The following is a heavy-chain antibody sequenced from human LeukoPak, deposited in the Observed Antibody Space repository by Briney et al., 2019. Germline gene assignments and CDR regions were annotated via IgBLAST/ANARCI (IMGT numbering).Heavy chain of an antibody. CDR1: GYTFTSYD. Sequence: ASVKVSCKASGYTFTSYDINWVRQATGQGLEWMGWMNPNSGNTGYAQKFQGRVTITRNTSISTAYMELSSLRSEDTAVYYCARGSYYDFWSGYQNNRFDPWGQGTLVTVSS. CDR3: ARGSYYDFWSGYQNNRFDP. D-gene: IGHD3-3*01. V-gene: IGHV1-8*03. CDR2: MNPNSGNT. J-gene: IGHJ5*02.